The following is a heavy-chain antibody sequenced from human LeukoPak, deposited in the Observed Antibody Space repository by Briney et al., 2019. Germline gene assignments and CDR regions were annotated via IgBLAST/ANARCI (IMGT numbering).Heavy chain of an antibody. D-gene: IGHD3-16*01. CDR1: GGSFSGYY. Sequence: SETLSLTCAVYGGSFSGYYWSWIRQPPGKGLEWIGSVSYTGSTYYNPSLKSRVTISVDTSKNQLSLKLSSVTAADTAVYYCARATYDYVWGSYWHYFDYWGQGTLVNVSS. V-gene: IGHV4-34*01. J-gene: IGHJ4*02. CDR2: VSYTGST. CDR3: ARATYDYVWGSYWHYFDY.